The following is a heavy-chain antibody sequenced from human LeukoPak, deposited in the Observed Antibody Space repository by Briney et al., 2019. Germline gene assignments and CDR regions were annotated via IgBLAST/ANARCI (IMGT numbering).Heavy chain of an antibody. CDR1: GVSISSYY. D-gene: IGHD4-17*01. CDR3: ARGTVTGPTDFDY. CDR2: IYYSGST. V-gene: IGHV4-59*01. Sequence: SETLSLTCTVSGVSISSYYWSWIRQPPGKGLEWIGYIYYSGSTNYNPSLKSRVTISVDTSKNQFSLKLSSVTAADTAVYYCARGTVTGPTDFDYWGQGTLVTVSS. J-gene: IGHJ4*02.